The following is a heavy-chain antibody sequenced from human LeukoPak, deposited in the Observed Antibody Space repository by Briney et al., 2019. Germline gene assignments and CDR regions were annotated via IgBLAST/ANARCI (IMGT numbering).Heavy chain of an antibody. CDR1: GSSFTNYY. V-gene: IGHV4-59*01. CDR2: ISHTGIT. Sequence: PSETLSLTCTASGSSFTNYYWSWIRQPPGKGLEWIGYISHTGITNYNPSLESRVIISADTSRNQFSLKLTSKTAANTAYYCCARFCSGVYHPFSWGQGTLVTVSS. CDR3: ARFCSGVYHPFS. D-gene: IGHD1-14*01. J-gene: IGHJ5*02.